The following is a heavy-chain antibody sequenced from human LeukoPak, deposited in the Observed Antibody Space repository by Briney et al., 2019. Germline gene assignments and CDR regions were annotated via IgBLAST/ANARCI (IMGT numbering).Heavy chain of an antibody. D-gene: IGHD5-18*01. V-gene: IGHV4-59*01. J-gene: IGHJ6*03. Sequence: SETLSLTCTVSGGSLSSYYWSWIRQPPGKGLEWIGYIYYSGSTNYNPSLKSRVTISVDTSKNQFSLKLSSVTAADTAVYYCARGGYSYGTRYYYYMDVWGKGTTVTVSS. CDR3: ARGGYSYGTRYYYYMDV. CDR2: IYYSGST. CDR1: GGSLSSYY.